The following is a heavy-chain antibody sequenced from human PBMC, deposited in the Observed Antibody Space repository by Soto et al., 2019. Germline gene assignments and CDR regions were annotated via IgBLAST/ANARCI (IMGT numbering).Heavy chain of an antibody. CDR2: IYATGTT. J-gene: IGHJ5*02. D-gene: IGHD1-1*01. V-gene: IGHV4-4*07. CDR1: GASISGFY. Sequence: SETLSLTCTVSGASISGFYWSWIRKSAGKGLEWIGRIYATGTTDYNPSLKSRVMMSVDTSKKQFSLKLRSVTAADTAVYYCVRDGTKTLRDWFDHWGQGISVTVSS. CDR3: VRDGTKTLRDWFDH.